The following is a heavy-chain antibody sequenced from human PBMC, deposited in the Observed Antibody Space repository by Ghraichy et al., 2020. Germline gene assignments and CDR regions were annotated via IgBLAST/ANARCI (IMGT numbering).Heavy chain of an antibody. CDR1: GFTFSSYA. CDR2: ISGSGGST. CDR3: AKFGDSSSWYSPEYFQH. D-gene: IGHD6-13*01. J-gene: IGHJ1*01. Sequence: GGSLRLSCAASGFTFSSYAMSWVRQAPGKGLEWVSAISGSGGSTYYADSVKGRFTISRDNSKNTLYLQMNSLRAEDTAVYYCAKFGDSSSWYSPEYFQHWGQGTLVTVSS. V-gene: IGHV3-23*01.